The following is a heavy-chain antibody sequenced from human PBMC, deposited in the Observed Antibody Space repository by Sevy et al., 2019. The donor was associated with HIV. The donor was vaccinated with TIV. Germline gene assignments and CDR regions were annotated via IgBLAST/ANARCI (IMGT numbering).Heavy chain of an antibody. CDR1: GFTFSSYA. Sequence: GGSLRLSCAASGFTFSSYAMSWVRQAPGKGLEWVSGLSGNGGSTNYADSVKGRFALSRDNSKNTLYLQMNNLRAEDTAIYFCAKDRIWELGDVFDIWGQGTMVTVSS. V-gene: IGHV3-23*01. CDR3: AKDRIWELGDVFDI. D-gene: IGHD1-7*01. J-gene: IGHJ3*02. CDR2: LSGNGGST.